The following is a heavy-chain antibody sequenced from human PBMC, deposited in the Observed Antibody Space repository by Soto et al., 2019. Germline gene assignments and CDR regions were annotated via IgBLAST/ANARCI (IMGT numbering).Heavy chain of an antibody. D-gene: IGHD6-19*01. Sequence: EVQLVESGGGLVQPGRSLRLSCVSSGFTFDVYAMPWVRQAPGEGLEWDSGITWSGGTRDYAGSVKGRFTICRDNAKNSVYWPMDRLRVEDTALYYCRRGRQGWVQLWGRGPLVTASS. CDR2: ITWSGGTR. CDR1: GFTFDVYA. CDR3: RRGRQGWVQL. V-gene: IGHV3-9*01. J-gene: IGHJ1*01.